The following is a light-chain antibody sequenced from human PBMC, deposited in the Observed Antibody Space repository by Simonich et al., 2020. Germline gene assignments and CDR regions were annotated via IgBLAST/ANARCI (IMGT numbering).Light chain of an antibody. J-gene: IGKJ2*01. CDR3: QQFNSYPYT. CDR2: EAS. CDR1: QGISSA. V-gene: IGKV1-13*02. Sequence: IQMTQSPSTLSASVGDRVTITCRASQGISSALAWYQQKPGKATKLLIYEASSLESGVPSRFSGRGSGTDFTLTISSLQPEDFATYYCQQFNSYPYTFGQGTKLEIK.